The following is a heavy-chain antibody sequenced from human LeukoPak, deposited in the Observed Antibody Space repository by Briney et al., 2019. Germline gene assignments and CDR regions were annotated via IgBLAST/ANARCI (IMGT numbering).Heavy chain of an antibody. CDR2: IYYSGST. CDR1: GGSISSSSYY. V-gene: IGHV4-39*07. J-gene: IGHJ4*02. D-gene: IGHD6-13*01. Sequence: PSETLSLTCTVSGGSISSSSYYWGWIRQPPGKGLEWIGSIYYSGSTYYNPSLKSRVTISVDTSKNQFSLKLSSVTAADTAVYYCAREDSSSWYPQPIDYWGQGTLVTVSS. CDR3: AREDSSSWYPQPIDY.